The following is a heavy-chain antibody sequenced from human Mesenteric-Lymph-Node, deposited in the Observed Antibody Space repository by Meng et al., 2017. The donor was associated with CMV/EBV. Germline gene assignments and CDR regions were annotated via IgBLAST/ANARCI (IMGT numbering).Heavy chain of an antibody. CDR2: IYYSGSA. CDR3: ARYSNYPYYFYGMDV. Sequence: SETLSLTCTVPGGSITSFYWSWIRQPPGKGLEWIGNIYYSGSANYNPSLKSRVTISIDTSTNQFSLSLTSVTAADTAVYYCARYSNYPYYFYGMDVWGRGTTVTVSS. J-gene: IGHJ6*02. CDR1: GGSITSFY. D-gene: IGHD4-11*01. V-gene: IGHV4-59*01.